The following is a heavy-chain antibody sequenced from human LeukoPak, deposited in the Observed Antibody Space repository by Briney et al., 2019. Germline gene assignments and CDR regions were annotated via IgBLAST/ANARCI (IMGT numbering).Heavy chain of an antibody. CDR3: AKGFGSSWYSDDH. Sequence: LPGGSLRLSCAASGFNFSTCAMHWVRQAPGKGLEWVAFIRYDGTNTYIADSVKGRFTISRDNSKNTLYLQMSSLRVEDTALYYCAKGFGSSWYSDDHWGQGTLVTVTS. D-gene: IGHD6-13*01. CDR1: GFNFSTCA. CDR2: IRYDGTNT. V-gene: IGHV3-30*02. J-gene: IGHJ4*02.